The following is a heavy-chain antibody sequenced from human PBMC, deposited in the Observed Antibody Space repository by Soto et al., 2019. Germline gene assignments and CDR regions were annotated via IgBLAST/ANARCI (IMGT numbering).Heavy chain of an antibody. CDR1: GFTFSSYS. J-gene: IGHJ4*02. CDR2: ISSSSSYI. CDR3: AREGLGYYFDY. V-gene: IGHV3-21*01. D-gene: IGHD7-27*01. Sequence: GGSLSLSCAASGFTFSSYSMNWVRQAPGKGLEWVSSISSSSSYIYYADSVKGRFTISRDNAKNSLYLQMNSLRAEDTAVYYCAREGLGYYFDYWGQGTLVTVSS.